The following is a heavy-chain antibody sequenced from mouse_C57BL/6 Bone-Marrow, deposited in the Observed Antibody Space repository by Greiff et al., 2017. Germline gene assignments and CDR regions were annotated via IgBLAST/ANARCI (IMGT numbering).Heavy chain of an antibody. CDR3: ARRDGYDIFAY. D-gene: IGHD2-2*01. CDR1: GYTFTGYW. CDR2: ILPGSGST. Sequence: QVQLQQSGAELMKPGASVQLSCKATGYTFTGYWIEWVKQRPGHGLEWIGEILPGSGSTNYNEKFKGKATFTADTSSNTAYMQLSSLTTEDSAIYYCARRDGYDIFAYWGQGTLVTVSA. V-gene: IGHV1-9*01. J-gene: IGHJ3*01.